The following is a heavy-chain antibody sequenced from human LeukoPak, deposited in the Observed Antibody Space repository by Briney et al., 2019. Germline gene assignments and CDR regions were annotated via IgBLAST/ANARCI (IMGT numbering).Heavy chain of an antibody. Sequence: GGSLRLSCAVSGFTFSNYAMSGVRQAPGKGLEWVSGVSTSGVDTYYADSVKGRFTISRDNSKNTLYLQMNSLRAEDTAVYYCAKDQRYWAVWGQGTTVTVSS. CDR1: GFTFSNYA. CDR2: VSTSGVDT. D-gene: IGHD2-15*01. CDR3: AKDQRYWAV. V-gene: IGHV3-23*01. J-gene: IGHJ6*02.